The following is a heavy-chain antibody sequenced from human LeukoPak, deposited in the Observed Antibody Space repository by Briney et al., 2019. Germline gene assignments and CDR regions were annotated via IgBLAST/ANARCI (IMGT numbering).Heavy chain of an antibody. V-gene: IGHV4-39*01. CDR2: IYYSGST. J-gene: IGHJ4*02. CDR1: GGSTSSSSLY. Sequence: SETLSLTCTVSGGSTSSSSLYWSWIRQPPGKGLEWIGNIYYSGSTFYNPSLKSRVTMSVDTSKNQFSLKLSSATAADTAAYYCARRATVAGSGFDYWGQGTLVTVSS. D-gene: IGHD4-11*01. CDR3: ARRATVAGSGFDY.